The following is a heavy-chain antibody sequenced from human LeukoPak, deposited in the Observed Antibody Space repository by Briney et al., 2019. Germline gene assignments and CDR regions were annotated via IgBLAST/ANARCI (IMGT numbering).Heavy chain of an antibody. Sequence: PSETLSLTCAVYGGSFSGYYWSWIRQPPGKGLEWIGEINHSGSTNYNPSLKSRVTISVDTSKNQFSLKLSSVTAADTAVYYCCHRLDILTGYAFDPWGQGTLVTVSS. V-gene: IGHV4-34*01. CDR1: GGSFSGYY. CDR2: INHSGST. CDR3: CHRLDILTGYAFDP. J-gene: IGHJ5*02. D-gene: IGHD3-9*01.